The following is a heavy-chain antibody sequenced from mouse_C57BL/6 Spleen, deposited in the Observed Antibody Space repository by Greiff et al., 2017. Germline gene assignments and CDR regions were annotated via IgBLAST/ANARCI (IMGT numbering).Heavy chain of an antibody. J-gene: IGHJ4*01. CDR3: ARLIYDNYEDAMDY. Sequence: VKLMESGAELVKPGASVKLSCKASGYAFSSYWMHWVKQRPGKGLEWIGQINPGNGGTNYNGKFKGKATLTADKSSSTAYLQLSSLTSADSAVXFCARLIYDNYEDAMDYWGQGTSVTVSS. D-gene: IGHD2-4*01. CDR1: GYAFSSYW. CDR2: INPGNGGT. V-gene: IGHV1-80*01.